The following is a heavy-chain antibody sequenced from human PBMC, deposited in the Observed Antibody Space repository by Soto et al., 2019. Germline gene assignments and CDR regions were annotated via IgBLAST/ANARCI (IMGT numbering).Heavy chain of an antibody. J-gene: IGHJ4*02. CDR3: AKIPVGYYDSSGYFPTMSY. Sequence: APGKGLEWVSVKSYDGSNKYYADAVKGRFTISRDNSKNTLYLQMNSLRAEDTAVYYCAKIPVGYYDSSGYFPTMSYGGQGTLATVSS. CDR2: KSYDGSNK. D-gene: IGHD3-22*01. V-gene: IGHV3-30*18.